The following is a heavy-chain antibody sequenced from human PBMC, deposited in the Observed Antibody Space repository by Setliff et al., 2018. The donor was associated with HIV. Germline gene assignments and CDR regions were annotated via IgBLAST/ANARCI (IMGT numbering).Heavy chain of an antibody. J-gene: IGHJ6*03. Sequence: SETLSLTCTISGGSISSYYWSWIRQPPGKGLEWIGYNYNRGSTNSNPSLRSRVTISIDKFKNQFSLNLSSVTAADTAVYYCARVSPPPDNYFYYYMDVWGKGTTVTVSS. D-gene: IGHD3-9*01. CDR2: NYNRGST. V-gene: IGHV4-59*01. CDR3: ARVSPPPDNYFYYYMDV. CDR1: GGSISSYY.